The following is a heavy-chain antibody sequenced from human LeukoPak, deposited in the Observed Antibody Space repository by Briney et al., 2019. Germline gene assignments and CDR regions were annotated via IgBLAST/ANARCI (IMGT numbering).Heavy chain of an antibody. CDR1: GFTFRSYG. D-gene: IGHD3-22*01. Sequence: GGSLRLSCAASGFTFRSYGMHWVRQAPGKGLEWVAVISYDGSDKYYADSVKGRFTISRDNSKNTLYLQMNSLRAEDTAVYYCAKRGDSSGYLSYFDYWGQGTLVTVSS. J-gene: IGHJ4*02. CDR2: ISYDGSDK. CDR3: AKRGDSSGYLSYFDY. V-gene: IGHV3-30*18.